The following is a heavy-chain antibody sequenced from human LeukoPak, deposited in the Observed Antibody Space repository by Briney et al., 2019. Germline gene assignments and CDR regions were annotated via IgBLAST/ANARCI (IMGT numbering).Heavy chain of an antibody. Sequence: GRSLRLFCAASWFTFYDYAMHWGRPAPGKGLGGVSGISWNSGCIGYADSVKGRFTISRDHAKNSLYLQMNSLRAEDMALYYCAKGPTYYYDSSGYLDYWGQGTLVTVSS. V-gene: IGHV3-9*03. CDR1: WFTFYDYA. D-gene: IGHD3-22*01. CDR3: AKGPTYYYDSSGYLDY. J-gene: IGHJ4*02. CDR2: ISWNSGCI.